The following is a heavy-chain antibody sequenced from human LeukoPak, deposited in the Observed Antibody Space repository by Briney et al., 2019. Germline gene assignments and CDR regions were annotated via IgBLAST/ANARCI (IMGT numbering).Heavy chain of an antibody. J-gene: IGHJ4*02. CDR1: GGSISNYY. V-gene: IGHV4-59*01. D-gene: IGHD6-13*01. CDR2: IYYSGST. Sequence: SETLSLTCTVSGGSISNYYWSWIRQPPGKGLEWIGYIYYSGSTNYNPSPKSRVTISLDTSKNQFSLKLSSVTAADTAVYYCARVTRRGVAAAVDSWGQGTLVTVSS. CDR3: ARVTRRGVAAAVDS.